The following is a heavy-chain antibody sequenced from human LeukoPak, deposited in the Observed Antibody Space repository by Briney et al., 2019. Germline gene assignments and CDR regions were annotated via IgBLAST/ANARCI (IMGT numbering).Heavy chain of an antibody. J-gene: IGHJ4*02. CDR2: ISYDGSNK. V-gene: IGHV3-30*03. Sequence: GGSLRLSCAASGFTFSSYGMHWVRQAPGKGLEWVAVISYDGSNKYYADSVKGRFTISRDNSKNTLYLQMNSLRAEDTAVYYCARIDCGGDCYRGNFDYWGQGTLVTVSS. CDR3: ARIDCGGDCYRGNFDY. D-gene: IGHD2-21*02. CDR1: GFTFSSYG.